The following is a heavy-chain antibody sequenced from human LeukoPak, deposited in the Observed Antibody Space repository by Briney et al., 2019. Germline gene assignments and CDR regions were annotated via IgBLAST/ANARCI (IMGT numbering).Heavy chain of an antibody. CDR1: GFTFSSYS. J-gene: IGHJ4*02. V-gene: IGHV3-21*01. Sequence: KSGGSLRLSCAASGFTFSSYSMNWVRQAPGKGLEWVSSISSSSSYIYYADSVKGRFTISRDNAKNSLYLQMNSLRAEDTAVYYCGREQVVASGLDYWGQGTLVTVSS. CDR3: GREQVVASGLDY. CDR2: ISSSSSYI. D-gene: IGHD3-22*01.